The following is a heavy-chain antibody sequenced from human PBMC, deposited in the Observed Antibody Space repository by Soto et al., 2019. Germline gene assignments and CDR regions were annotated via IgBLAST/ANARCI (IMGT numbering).Heavy chain of an antibody. J-gene: IGHJ6*02. D-gene: IGHD5-12*01. Sequence: QMQVVESGGGVVQPGRSLRLSCTTSGFTFSTFPMHWVRQAPGKGLDWVAVISYDGTNKYYADSLKGRFTISRDNSQNTLFLQMNNLRPEDTVIYYCAKDLCETTIKSGGLVIESRSYDMDVWGQGATVTVSS. CDR3: AKDLCETTIKSGGLVIESRSYDMDV. CDR2: ISYDGTNK. V-gene: IGHV3-30*18. CDR1: GFTFSTFP.